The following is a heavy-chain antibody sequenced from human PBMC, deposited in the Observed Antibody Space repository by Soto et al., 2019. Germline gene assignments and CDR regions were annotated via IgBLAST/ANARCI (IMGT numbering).Heavy chain of an antibody. CDR2: VYYGGRS. D-gene: IGHD3-22*01. V-gene: IGHV4-39*01. CDR3: ARGSYYYDSSGYYHY. Sequence: PSETLSLTCTVSSAPVSSTTYTWGWIRQPPGKGLEWVASVYYGGRSYYNPSLNSRVTISVDTSKNQFSLKMTSVTAADTAVYYCARGSYYYDSSGYYHYWGQGTLVTVSS. CDR1: SAPVSSTTYT. J-gene: IGHJ4*02.